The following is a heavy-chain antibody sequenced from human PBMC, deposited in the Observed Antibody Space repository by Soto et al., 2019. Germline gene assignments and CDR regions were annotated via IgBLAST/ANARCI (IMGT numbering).Heavy chain of an antibody. V-gene: IGHV3-7*03. D-gene: IGHD6-13*01. Sequence: GGSLRLSCTASGFRFSNYWMSWVRQAPGNGLEWVANIIQDGSEKQYVDSVKGRFTISRDNAKNSLYLQMNSLKTEDIAVYYCTTARWYTYYFDYWGQGTLVTVSS. CDR3: TTARWYTYYFDY. CDR2: IIQDGSEK. J-gene: IGHJ4*02. CDR1: GFRFSNYW.